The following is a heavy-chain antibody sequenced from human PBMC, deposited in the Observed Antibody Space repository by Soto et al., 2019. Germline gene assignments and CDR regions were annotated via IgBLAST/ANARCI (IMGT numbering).Heavy chain of an antibody. CDR1: GYSFTRYA. Sequence: ASVKVSCKASGYSFTRYAIGWVRQAPGQGPEWMGGISPNNGTANYAQKFKGRVVMTTDISTSTVYLELRSLRSDDTAVYYCGRCRTDSYCMDLWGQGTTVTVSS. CDR2: ISPNNGTA. J-gene: IGHJ6*02. D-gene: IGHD2-8*02. V-gene: IGHV1-18*01. CDR3: GRCRTDSYCMDL.